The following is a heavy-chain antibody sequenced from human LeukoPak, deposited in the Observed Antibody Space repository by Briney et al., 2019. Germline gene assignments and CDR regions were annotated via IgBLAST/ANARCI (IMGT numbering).Heavy chain of an antibody. CDR2: ISGSGGGT. V-gene: IGHV3-23*01. CDR3: ARGGSYLSAFDI. Sequence: GGSLRLSCAASGFTFISYGMSWVRQAPGKGLEWVSAISGSGGGTSHADSVKGRFTISRDNSKNTLYLQMNSLRAEDTAVYYCARGGSYLSAFDIWGQGTMVTVSS. CDR1: GFTFISYG. D-gene: IGHD1-26*01. J-gene: IGHJ3*02.